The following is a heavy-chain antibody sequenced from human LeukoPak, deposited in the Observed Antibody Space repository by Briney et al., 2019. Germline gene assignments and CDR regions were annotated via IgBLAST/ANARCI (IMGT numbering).Heavy chain of an antibody. V-gene: IGHV3-23*01. CDR3: AKGVNYDILTGYFHAFDI. D-gene: IGHD3-9*01. J-gene: IGHJ3*02. CDR1: GFTFSSYA. CDR2: ISGSGGST. Sequence: PGGSLRLSCAASGFTFSSYAMSWVRQAPGKGLEWVSAISGSGGSTYYADSVKGRFTISRDNSKNTLYLQMNSLRAEDTAVYYCAKGVNYDILTGYFHAFDIWGQGTMVTVSS.